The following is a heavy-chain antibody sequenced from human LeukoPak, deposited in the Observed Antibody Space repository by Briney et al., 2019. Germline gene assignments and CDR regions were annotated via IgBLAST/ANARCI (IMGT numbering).Heavy chain of an antibody. V-gene: IGHV3-30*18. CDR2: ISYDGSNK. Sequence: GRSLRLSCAASGFTFSDYGIHWVRQAPGKGLEWVAVISYDGSNKYYADSVKGRFTISRDNSKNTLYLQMNSLRAEDTAVYYCAKDNGLGLGFSLDYWGQGTLVAVSS. D-gene: IGHD3/OR15-3a*01. CDR3: AKDNGLGLGFSLDY. CDR1: GFTFSDYG. J-gene: IGHJ4*02.